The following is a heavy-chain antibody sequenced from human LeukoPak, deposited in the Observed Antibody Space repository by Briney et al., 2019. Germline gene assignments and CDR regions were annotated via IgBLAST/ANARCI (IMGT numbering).Heavy chain of an antibody. D-gene: IGHD6-13*01. CDR3: AREGVGAAGKGDWFDP. J-gene: IGHJ5*02. V-gene: IGHV4-38-2*02. CDR1: GYSISSGYY. CDR2: IYHSGST. Sequence: PSETLSLTCTVSGYSISSGYYWGWIRQPPGKGLEWIGSIYHSGSTYYNPSLKSRVTISVDTSKNQFSLKLSSVTAADTAVYYCAREGVGAAGKGDWFDPWGQGTLVTVSS.